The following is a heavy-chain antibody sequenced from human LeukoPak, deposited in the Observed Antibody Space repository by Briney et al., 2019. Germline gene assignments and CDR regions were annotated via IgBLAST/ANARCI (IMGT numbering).Heavy chain of an antibody. Sequence: SETLSLTXTVSGDSISSSNYYWGWIRQPPGKGLEWIGSIYYSGSTYYNPSLKSRVTISVDTSKNQFSLKLSSVTAADTAVYYCARRRGGYPLDYWGQGTLVTVSS. J-gene: IGHJ4*02. CDR1: GDSISSSNYY. V-gene: IGHV4-39*01. CDR3: ARRRGGYPLDY. CDR2: IYYSGST. D-gene: IGHD2-15*01.